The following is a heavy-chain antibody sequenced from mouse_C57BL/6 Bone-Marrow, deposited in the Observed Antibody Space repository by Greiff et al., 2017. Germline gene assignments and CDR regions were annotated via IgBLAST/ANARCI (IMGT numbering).Heavy chain of an antibody. CDR2: ISDGGSYT. CDR1: GFTFSSYA. CDR3: ARGNWDEAMDY. Sequence: EVNVVESGGGLVKPGGSLKLSCAASGFTFSSYAMSWVRQTPEKRLEWVATISDGGSYTYYPDNVKGRFTISRDNAKNNLYLQMSHLKSEDTAMYYCARGNWDEAMDYWGQGTSVTVSS. J-gene: IGHJ4*01. D-gene: IGHD4-1*01. V-gene: IGHV5-4*03.